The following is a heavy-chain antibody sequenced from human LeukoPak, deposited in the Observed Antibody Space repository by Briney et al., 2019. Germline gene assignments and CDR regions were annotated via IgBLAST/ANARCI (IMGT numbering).Heavy chain of an antibody. D-gene: IGHD3-22*01. CDR1: GASMSSYY. CDR2: VFYTGST. V-gene: IGHV4-59*01. CDR3: AGDDKDAFDI. J-gene: IGHJ3*02. Sequence: PSETLSLTCTVSGASMSSYYWNWIRQPPGKGLEWIGYVFYTGSTNYNPSLKGRVTISIDMSKNQFSLNLSSVTAADTAVYYCAGDDKDAFDIWGQGTMVTVS.